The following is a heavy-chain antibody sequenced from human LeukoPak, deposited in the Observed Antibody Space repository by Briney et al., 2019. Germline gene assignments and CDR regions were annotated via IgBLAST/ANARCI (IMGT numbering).Heavy chain of an antibody. D-gene: IGHD6-13*01. CDR2: IIPIFGTA. Sequence: ASVKVSCKASGGTFSSYAISWVRQAPGQGLEWMGGIIPIFGTANYAQKFQGRVTITADKSTSTAYMELSSLRSEDAAVYYCARSSIIAAAGPYYFDYWGQGTLVTVSS. J-gene: IGHJ4*02. CDR1: GGTFSSYA. CDR3: ARSSIIAAAGPYYFDY. V-gene: IGHV1-69*06.